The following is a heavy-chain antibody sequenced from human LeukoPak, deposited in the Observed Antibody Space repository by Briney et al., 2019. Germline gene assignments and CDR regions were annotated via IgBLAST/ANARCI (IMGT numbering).Heavy chain of an antibody. CDR3: ARAHYDILTGYPSFDY. CDR1: GYSLSSGYY. J-gene: IGHJ4*02. CDR2: IYHSGST. V-gene: IGHV4-38-2*02. D-gene: IGHD3-9*01. Sequence: PSETLSLTCIVSGYSLSSGYYWGWIRQPPGKGLEWIGSIYHSGSTYYNPSLKSRVTISVDTSKNQFSLKLSFVTAADTAVYYCARAHYDILTGYPSFDYWGQGTLVTVSS.